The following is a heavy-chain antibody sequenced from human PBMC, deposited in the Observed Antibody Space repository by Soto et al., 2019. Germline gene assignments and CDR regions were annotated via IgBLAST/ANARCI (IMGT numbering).Heavy chain of an antibody. CDR2: IYYDGNNK. CDR3: ARVGGTVTSDY. J-gene: IGHJ4*02. V-gene: IGHV3-33*01. D-gene: IGHD3-10*01. Sequence: QVQLVESGGGVVQPGRSLRLSCAASGFFFSAYGMHWVRQAPGKGLEWVAMIYYDGNNKYYADSVKGRFTISRDNSKNTLYLQQNSLRVEDTAVYYCARVGGTVTSDYWGQGTLVIVSS. CDR1: GFFFSAYG.